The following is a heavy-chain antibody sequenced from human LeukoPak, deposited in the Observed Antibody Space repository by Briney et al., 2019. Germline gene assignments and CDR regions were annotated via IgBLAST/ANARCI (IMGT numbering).Heavy chain of an antibody. V-gene: IGHV4-4*02. J-gene: IGHJ6*04. CDR1: GGSISSSNW. CDR2: IYHSGST. Sequence: SETLSLTCAVSGGSISSSNWWSWVRQPPGKGLEWIGEIYHSGSTNYNPSLKSRVTISVDKSKNQFSLKLSSVTAADTAVYYCAAPNLAAARGYYHYGMDVWGKGTTVTVSS. CDR3: AAPNLAAARGYYHYGMDV. D-gene: IGHD2-2*01.